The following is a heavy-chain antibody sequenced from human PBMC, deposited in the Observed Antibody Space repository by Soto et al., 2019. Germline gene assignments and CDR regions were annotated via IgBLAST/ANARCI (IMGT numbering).Heavy chain of an antibody. CDR2: ISYDGSNK. V-gene: IGHV3-30*03. CDR3: IDLYSSSAHGY. D-gene: IGHD6-6*01. J-gene: IGHJ4*02. Sequence: QVQLVESGGGVVQPGRSLRLSCAASGFTFSSYGMHWVRQAPGKGLGWVAVISYDGSNKNYADSGKGRFTISRDNSKNTLYLQMNSLRAEDTAVYYCIDLYSSSAHGYWGQGTLVTVSS. CDR1: GFTFSSYG.